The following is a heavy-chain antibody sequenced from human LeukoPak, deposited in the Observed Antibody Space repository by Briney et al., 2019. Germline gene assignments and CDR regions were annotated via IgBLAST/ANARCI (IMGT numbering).Heavy chain of an antibody. Sequence: GGSLRLSCAASGFTFSNAWMSWVRQAPGKGLEWVGRIKSRTDGGTTDYAAPAKGRFTISRDDSKNTLYLQMNSLKTEDTAVYYCAKGGRAGGSITMIRGVRSDYYYMDVWGKGTTVTTSS. CDR3: AKGGRAGGSITMIRGVRSDYYYMDV. CDR2: IKSRTDGGTT. V-gene: IGHV3-15*01. D-gene: IGHD3-10*01. CDR1: GFTFSNAW. J-gene: IGHJ6*03.